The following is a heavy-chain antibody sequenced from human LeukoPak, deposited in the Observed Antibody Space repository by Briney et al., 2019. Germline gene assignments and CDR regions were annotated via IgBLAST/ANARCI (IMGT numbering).Heavy chain of an antibody. Sequence: SQTLSLTCAIAGDSVSRYTAAWNWIRQSPSRGLEWLGRTYYRSKWYYDYAVSVKSRITINPDTSKNQFSLLLNSVTPEDTAVYYCARRLVMETHAFDIWGQGTMVTVSS. D-gene: IGHD3-16*01. V-gene: IGHV6-1*01. CDR2: TYYRSKWYY. CDR1: GDSVSRYTAA. J-gene: IGHJ3*02. CDR3: ARRLVMETHAFDI.